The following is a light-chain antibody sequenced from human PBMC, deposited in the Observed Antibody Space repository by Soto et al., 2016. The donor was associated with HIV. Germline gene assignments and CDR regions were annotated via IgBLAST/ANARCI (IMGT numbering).Light chain of an antibody. V-gene: IGKV1-39*01. CDR2: AAS. J-gene: IGKJ2*01. CDR3: QQSHSTPYT. Sequence: DIQMTQSPSSLSASVGDRVTITCRASQSISSYLSWYQQEPGKAPKLLIYAASSLQSGVPSRFSGSGSGTDFTLTISSLQPEDFATYSCQQSHSTPYTFGPGTELEIK. CDR1: QSISSY.